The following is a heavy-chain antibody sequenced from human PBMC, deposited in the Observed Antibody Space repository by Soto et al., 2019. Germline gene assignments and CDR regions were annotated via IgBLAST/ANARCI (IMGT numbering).Heavy chain of an antibody. CDR3: ARLDIVVGALGLDFDY. J-gene: IGHJ4*02. CDR2: IYPGDSDT. CDR1: GYSFASYW. Sequence: PGESLKISCKGSGYSFASYWIGWVRQMPGKGLEWMGIIYPGDSDTRYSPSLQGQVTISADKSISTAYLQWSSLKASDTAMYYCARLDIVVGALGLDFDYWGQGTLVTVSS. D-gene: IGHD1-26*01. V-gene: IGHV5-51*01.